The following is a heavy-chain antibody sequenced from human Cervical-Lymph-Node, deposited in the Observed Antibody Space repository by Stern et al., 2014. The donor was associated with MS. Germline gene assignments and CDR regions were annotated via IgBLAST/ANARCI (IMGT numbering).Heavy chain of an antibody. CDR1: GYTFTDFA. CDR2: ISDNGGRT. CDR3: ARDRARSMVAAGTVDF. V-gene: IGHV3-23*04. D-gene: IGHD6-19*01. J-gene: IGHJ4*02. Sequence: VQLVESGGGLKQPGGSVRVSCAASGYTFTDFAMHWVRQAPGKGLEWVSPISDNGGRTYYAQSLRGRVPIPEDNSNNTLYMQLHNMRTEDTAVYYCARDRARSMVAAGTVDFWGQGTLVTVSS.